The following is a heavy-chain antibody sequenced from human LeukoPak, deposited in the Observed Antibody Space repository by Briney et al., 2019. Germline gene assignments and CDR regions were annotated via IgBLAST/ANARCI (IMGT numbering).Heavy chain of an antibody. J-gene: IGHJ4*02. V-gene: IGHV4-34*01. D-gene: IGHD4-23*01. Sequence: SETLSLTCAVYGGSFSGYYWSWIRQPPGKGLEWIGEINHSGSTNYNPSLKSRVTISVDTSKNQFSLKLSSVTAADTAVYYCASKRVVTLTHWGQGTLVTVSS. CDR2: INHSGST. CDR3: ASKRVVTLTH. CDR1: GGSFSGYY.